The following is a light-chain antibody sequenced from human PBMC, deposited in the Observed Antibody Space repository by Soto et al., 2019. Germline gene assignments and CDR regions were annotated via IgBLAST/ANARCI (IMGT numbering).Light chain of an antibody. Sequence: DIQMTQSPSTLSASVGDRVTITCRASDNINNWLGWYQQKPSKGPKVLIYKASNLEKGVSTRFRGRGSGTEFTLAISSLQPDDFATYYCHHYTGYWTFGLGTKVEAK. J-gene: IGKJ1*01. CDR1: DNINNW. CDR3: HHYTGYWT. CDR2: KAS. V-gene: IGKV1-5*03.